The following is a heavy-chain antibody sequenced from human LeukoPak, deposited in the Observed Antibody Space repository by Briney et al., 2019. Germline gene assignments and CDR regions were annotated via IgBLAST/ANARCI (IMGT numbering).Heavy chain of an antibody. Sequence: SVKVSCKTSGGTXSSSAITWVRQAPGQGLEWMGRIIPVLKITSYAQKFQGRVTITADTSTSTVYMELSSLRSEETAVYYCARDQGLTAPPPYGLDVWGQGTTVIVSS. CDR1: GGTXSSSA. D-gene: IGHD4/OR15-4a*01. V-gene: IGHV1-69*04. CDR2: IIPVLKIT. J-gene: IGHJ6*02. CDR3: ARDQGLTAPPPYGLDV.